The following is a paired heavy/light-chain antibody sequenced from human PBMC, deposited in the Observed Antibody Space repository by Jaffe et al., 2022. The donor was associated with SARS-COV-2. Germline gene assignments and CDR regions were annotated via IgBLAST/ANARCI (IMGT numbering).Heavy chain of an antibody. J-gene: IGHJ4*02. V-gene: IGHV1-69*01. Sequence: QVQLVQSGAEVKKPGSSVKVSCKASGGTFSSYAITWVRQAPGQGLEWMGGIIPIFDTTNYAQKFQGRVTVTADESTSTAYMELSSLRSEDTAMYYCAMNGYNYGAYYFDYWGQGTLVTVSS. D-gene: IGHD5-12*01. CDR1: GGTFSSYA. CDR3: AMNGYNYGAYYFDY. CDR2: IIPIFDTT.
Light chain of an antibody. CDR3: SSYTSSSTLWV. Sequence: QSALTQPASVSGSPGQSITISCTGTSSDVGGYKYVSWYQQHPGKAPKLMIYDVSNRPSGVSNRFSGSKSGNTASLTISGLQAEDEADYYCSSYTSSSTLWVFGGGTKVTVL. CDR2: DVS. V-gene: IGLV2-14*01. J-gene: IGLJ3*02. CDR1: SSDVGGYKY.